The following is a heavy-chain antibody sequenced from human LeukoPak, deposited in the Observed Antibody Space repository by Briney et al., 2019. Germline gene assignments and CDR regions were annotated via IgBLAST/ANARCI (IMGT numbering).Heavy chain of an antibody. Sequence: KPSETLSLTCTVSGGSISSYYWSWIRQPPGKGLEWIGEINHSGSTNYNPSLKSRVTISVDTSKNQFSLELSSVTAADTAVYYCARHPVRGVIINLRSRRGYMDVWGKGTTVTVSS. J-gene: IGHJ6*03. CDR2: INHSGST. CDR3: ARHPVRGVIINLRSRRGYMDV. D-gene: IGHD3-10*01. CDR1: GGSISSYY. V-gene: IGHV4-34*01.